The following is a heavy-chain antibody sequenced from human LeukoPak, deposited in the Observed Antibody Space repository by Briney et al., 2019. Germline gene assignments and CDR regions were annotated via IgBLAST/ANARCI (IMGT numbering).Heavy chain of an antibody. CDR1: GGSISSYY. CDR2: IYYSGST. V-gene: IGHV4-59*01. Sequence: SETLSLTCTVSGGSISSYYWSRIRQPPGKGLEWIGYIYYSGSTNYNPSLKSRVTISVDTSKNQFSLKLSSVTAADTAVYYCARWSQAGHLRQPDYWGQGTLVTVSS. J-gene: IGHJ4*02. CDR3: ARWSQAGHLRQPDY.